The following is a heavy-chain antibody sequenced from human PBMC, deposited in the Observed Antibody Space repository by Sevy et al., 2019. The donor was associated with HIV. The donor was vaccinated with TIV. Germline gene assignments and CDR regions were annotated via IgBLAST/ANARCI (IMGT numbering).Heavy chain of an antibody. J-gene: IGHJ4*02. V-gene: IGHV5-51*01. D-gene: IGHD3-22*01. CDR1: GYSFTSYW. Sequence: GESLKISCKGSGYSFTSYWIGWVRQMPGKGLEWMGIIYPGDSDTRYSPPFQGQVTISADKSISTAYLQWSSLKASDTAMYYCARRQRKYYYDSSGYNFDYWGQGTLVTVSS. CDR2: IYPGDSDT. CDR3: ARRQRKYYYDSSGYNFDY.